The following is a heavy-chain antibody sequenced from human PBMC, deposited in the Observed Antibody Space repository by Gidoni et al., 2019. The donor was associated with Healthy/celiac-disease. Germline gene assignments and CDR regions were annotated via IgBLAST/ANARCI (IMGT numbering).Heavy chain of an antibody. Sequence: LVESGGGVVQPGRSLRLSCAASGFTFSSYAMHWVRQAPGKGLEWVAVISYDGSNKYYADSVKGRFTISRDNSKNTLYLQMNSLRAEDTAVYYCAREAVAGTVFDYWGQGTLVTVSS. CDR3: AREAVAGTVFDY. D-gene: IGHD6-19*01. CDR1: GFTFSSYA. CDR2: ISYDGSNK. J-gene: IGHJ4*02. V-gene: IGHV3-30-3*01.